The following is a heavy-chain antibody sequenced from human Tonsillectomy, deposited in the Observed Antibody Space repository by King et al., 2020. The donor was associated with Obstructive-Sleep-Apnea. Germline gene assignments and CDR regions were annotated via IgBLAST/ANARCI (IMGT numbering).Heavy chain of an antibody. V-gene: IGHV3-74*01. Sequence: VQLVESGGGLVQPGGSLRLSCAASGFTFSSYWMHWVRQAPGKGLVWVSRINSDGSSTSYADSVKGRFTISRDNAKNTLYLQMNSLRAEDTAVYYCARVFFWARSHWYFDLWGRGTLVTVSS. D-gene: IGHD3-3*01. J-gene: IGHJ2*01. CDR2: INSDGSST. CDR3: ARVFFWARSHWYFDL. CDR1: GFTFSSYW.